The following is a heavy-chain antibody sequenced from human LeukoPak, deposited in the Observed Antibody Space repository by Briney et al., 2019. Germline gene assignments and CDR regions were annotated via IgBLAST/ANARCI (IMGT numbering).Heavy chain of an antibody. CDR1: GFTFDDYA. V-gene: IGHV3-9*01. D-gene: IGHD6-13*01. Sequence: GRSLRLSCAASGFTFDDYAMHWVRQAPGKGLEWVSGISWNSGSIGYADSVKGRFTISRDNAKNSLFLQMNDLRVEDTALYYRGKVCSSSWPGEYYFDYWGQGTLVTVSS. CDR2: ISWNSGSI. CDR3: GKVCSSSWPGEYYFDY. J-gene: IGHJ4*02.